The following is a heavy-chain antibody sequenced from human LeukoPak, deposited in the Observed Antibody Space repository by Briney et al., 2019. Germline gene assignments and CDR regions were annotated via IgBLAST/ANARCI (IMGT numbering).Heavy chain of an antibody. J-gene: IGHJ6*02. Sequence: GGSLRLSCGASGFTFSSHAMHWVRQAPGKGLEWVALISYEGSNKYYVDSVKGRLTISRDNSKNTLSLQVNNLRAEDTAVYYCAKPLATKIIEWRYYGMDVWGQGTTVTVSS. CDR3: AKPLATKIIEWRYYGMDV. CDR1: GFTFSSHA. CDR2: ISYEGSNK. D-gene: IGHD5-12*01. V-gene: IGHV3-30*18.